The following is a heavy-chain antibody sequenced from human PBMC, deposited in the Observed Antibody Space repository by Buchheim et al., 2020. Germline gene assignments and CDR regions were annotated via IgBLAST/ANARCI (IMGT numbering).Heavy chain of an antibody. D-gene: IGHD2-2*01. J-gene: IGHJ4*02. CDR2: LYNSGST. CDR3: ARDLPAAPVPEY. CDR1: GGSISTSSFY. Sequence: QLQLEESGPGLAKPSETLSLTCTVSGGSISTSSFYWGWIRQSPGTGLEWIGSLYNSGSTYYNPSLKSRVTLSIETSKKRFSLKLSSVTAADTAVYYCARDLPAAPVPEYWGQGTL. V-gene: IGHV4-39*07.